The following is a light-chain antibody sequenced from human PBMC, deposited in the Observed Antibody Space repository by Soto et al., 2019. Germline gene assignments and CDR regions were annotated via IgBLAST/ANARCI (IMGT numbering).Light chain of an antibody. CDR1: SSDVGGHNL. Sequence: QSVLTQPRSMSESPGQSVTISCTGTSSDVGGHNLVSWYQQHPGKAPHLVIYDVSKWPSGVPDRFSGSKSGNTASLTISGLQAEDEADYYCCSYAGASLRVFGGGTKLTVL. CDR3: CSYAGASLRV. J-gene: IGLJ3*02. V-gene: IGLV2-11*01. CDR2: DVS.